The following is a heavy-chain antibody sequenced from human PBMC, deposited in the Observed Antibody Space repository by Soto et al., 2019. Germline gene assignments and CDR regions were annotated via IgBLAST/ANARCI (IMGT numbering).Heavy chain of an antibody. D-gene: IGHD2-15*01. CDR3: ARGSIGYCSGGSCYSGDYYYYYYMDV. CDR2: INHSGST. Sequence: PSETLSLTCAVYGGSFSGYYWSWIRQPPGKGLEWIGEINHSGSTNYNPSLKSRVTISVDTSKNQFSLKLSSVTAADTAVYYCARGSIGYCSGGSCYSGDYYYYYYMDVWGKGTTVTVSS. CDR1: GGSFSGYY. J-gene: IGHJ6*03. V-gene: IGHV4-34*01.